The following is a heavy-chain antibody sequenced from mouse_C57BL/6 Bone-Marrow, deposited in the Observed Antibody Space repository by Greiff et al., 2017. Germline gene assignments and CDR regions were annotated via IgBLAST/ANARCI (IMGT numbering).Heavy chain of an antibody. CDR2: INPNNGGT. V-gene: IGHV1-26*01. J-gene: IGHJ4*01. CDR3: ARYGIYYGNYVGAMDY. D-gene: IGHD2-1*01. Sequence: EVQLQQSGPELVKPGASVKISCKASGYTFTDYYMNWVKQSHGKSLEWIGDINPNNGGTSYNQKFKGKATLTVDKSSSTAYMGLRSLTSEDSAVYYCARYGIYYGNYVGAMDYWGQGTSVTVAS. CDR1: GYTFTDYY.